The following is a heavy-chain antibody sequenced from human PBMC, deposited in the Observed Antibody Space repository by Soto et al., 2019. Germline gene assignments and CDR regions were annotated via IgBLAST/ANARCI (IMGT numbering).Heavy chain of an antibody. CDR1: GDSISSGNKY. D-gene: IGHD3-16*01. CDR2: IFSSGTT. Sequence: KLSETLSLTXTVSGDSISSGNKYWSWIRQAPGKGLEWIGYIFSSGTTYYNPSLKSRLTMSLDTSQNQFSLRLASVTDADSAVYYCARVPSPFDYYYAMDVWGQGTTVTVSS. V-gene: IGHV4-30-4*01. J-gene: IGHJ6*02. CDR3: ARVPSPFDYYYAMDV.